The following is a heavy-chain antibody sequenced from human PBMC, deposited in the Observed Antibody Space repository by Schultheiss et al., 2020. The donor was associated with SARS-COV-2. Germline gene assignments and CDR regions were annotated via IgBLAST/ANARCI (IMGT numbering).Heavy chain of an antibody. J-gene: IGHJ3*02. D-gene: IGHD3-22*01. CDR2: INHSGST. CDR1: GGSISGYD. Sequence: SETLSLTCTVSGGSISGYDWTWIRQPPGKGLEWIGEINHSGSTNYNPSLKSRVTISVDTSKNQFSLKLSSVTAADTAVYYCARVPIRRYYDTSGFYFHSLRDAFDIWGQGTMVTVSS. V-gene: IGHV4-34*01. CDR3: ARVPIRRYYDTSGFYFHSLRDAFDI.